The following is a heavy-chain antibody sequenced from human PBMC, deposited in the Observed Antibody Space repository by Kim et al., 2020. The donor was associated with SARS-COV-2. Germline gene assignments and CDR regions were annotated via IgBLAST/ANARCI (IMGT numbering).Heavy chain of an antibody. Sequence: GGSLRLSCAASGFTFSDYHMNWVRHAPGRGLEWGSYISSSGSPIYYADSVKGRFTVSRDSAKNSLYLQMNSLRAEDTAVYYCAGDPPVTTPPDAFDLWGQGTMLTVSS. CDR3: AGDPPVTTPPDAFDL. CDR2: ISSSGSPI. V-gene: IGHV3-11*01. J-gene: IGHJ3*01. CDR1: GFTFSDYH. D-gene: IGHD4-17*01.